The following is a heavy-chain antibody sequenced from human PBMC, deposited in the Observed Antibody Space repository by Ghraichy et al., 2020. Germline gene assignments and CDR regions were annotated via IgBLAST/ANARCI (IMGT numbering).Heavy chain of an antibody. CDR2: IRSKANSYAT. Sequence: LSLTCAASGFTFSGSAMHWVRQASGKGLEWVGRIRSKANSYATAYAASVKGRFTISRDDSKNTAYLQMNSLKTEDTAVYYCTRHVDELWFGELVDYWGQGTLVTVSS. D-gene: IGHD3-10*01. V-gene: IGHV3-73*01. J-gene: IGHJ4*02. CDR3: TRHVDELWFGELVDY. CDR1: GFTFSGSA.